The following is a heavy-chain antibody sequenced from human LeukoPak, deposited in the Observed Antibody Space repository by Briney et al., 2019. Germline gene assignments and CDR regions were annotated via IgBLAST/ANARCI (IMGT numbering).Heavy chain of an antibody. Sequence: PSETLSLTCTVSGGSISSSSYYWGWIRQPPGKGLEWIGSIYYSGSTYYNPSLKSRVTISVDTSKNQFSLKLSSLRSEDTAVYYCARALDGYYGWFDPWGQGTLVTVSS. CDR1: GGSISSSSYY. V-gene: IGHV4-39*07. CDR2: IYYSGST. D-gene: IGHD3-22*01. CDR3: ARALDGYYGWFDP. J-gene: IGHJ5*02.